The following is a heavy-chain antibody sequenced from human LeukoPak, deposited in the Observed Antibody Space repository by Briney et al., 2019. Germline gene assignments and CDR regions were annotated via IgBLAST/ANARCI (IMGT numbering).Heavy chain of an antibody. CDR3: ARDRPTAYSSSSTRWFDP. D-gene: IGHD6-13*01. Sequence: SETLSLTCTVSGGSVSSGSNYWSCIRPPPGKGLEWIGYIYYSGSTNYNPSLKSRVTMSVDTSKNQFSLKLSSVTAADTAVYYCARDRPTAYSSSSTRWFDPWGQGTLATVSS. V-gene: IGHV4-61*01. CDR1: GGSVSSGSNY. J-gene: IGHJ5*02. CDR2: IYYSGST.